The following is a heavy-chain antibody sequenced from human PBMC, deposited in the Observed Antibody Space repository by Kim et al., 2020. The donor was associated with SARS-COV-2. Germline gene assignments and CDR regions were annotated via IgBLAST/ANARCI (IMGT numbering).Heavy chain of an antibody. CDR2: VYHSGST. J-gene: IGHJ6*02. V-gene: IGHV4-4*02. Sequence: SETLSLTCDVSGGSITRANWWTWVRQAPGQGLEWIGEVYHSGSTRYNPSLESRLTISVDESRNQFSLKLTSVTAADTAVYYCARGFNVEITGSYFYNMVVWGQGTTVTVSS. D-gene: IGHD5-12*01. CDR3: ARGFNVEITGSYFYNMVV. CDR1: GGSITRANW.